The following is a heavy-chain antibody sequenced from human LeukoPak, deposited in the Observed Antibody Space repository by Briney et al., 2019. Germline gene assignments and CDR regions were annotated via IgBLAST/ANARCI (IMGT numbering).Heavy chain of an antibody. CDR2: ISSSGTYI. J-gene: IGHJ2*01. D-gene: IGHD1-26*01. CDR3: ARPRGWERRWYFDL. Sequence: GGSLRLSCAASGFTFSNYGMNWVRQAPGKGLEWVSSISSSGTYIYYADSMKGRFTISRDNAKNSLYLQMDSLRAEDTAVYYCARPRGWERRWYFDLWGRGTLDTVSS. V-gene: IGHV3-21*01. CDR1: GFTFSNYG.